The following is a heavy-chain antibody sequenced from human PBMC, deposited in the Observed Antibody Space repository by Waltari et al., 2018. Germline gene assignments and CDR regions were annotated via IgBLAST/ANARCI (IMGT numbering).Heavy chain of an antibody. V-gene: IGHV4-59*01. CDR3: ARDGVYYDFWSGSPGPNFDY. CDR2: IYYSGST. D-gene: IGHD3-3*01. Sequence: QVQLQESGPGLVKPSETLSLTCTVSGGSISSYYWSWIRQPPGKGLEWIGYIYYSGSTNYNPPLKSRGTISVDTAKNQFSLKRSSVTAADTAVYYCARDGVYYDFWSGSPGPNFDYWGQGTLVTVSS. J-gene: IGHJ4*02. CDR1: GGSISSYY.